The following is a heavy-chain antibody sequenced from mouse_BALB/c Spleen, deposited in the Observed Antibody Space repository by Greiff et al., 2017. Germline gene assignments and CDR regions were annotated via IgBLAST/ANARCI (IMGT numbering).Heavy chain of an antibody. CDR3: ARGGDYERAMDY. CDR1: GFTFRSYA. Sequence: EVKLVESGGGLVKPGGSLKLSCAASGFTFRSYAMSWVRQTPEKRLEWVASISSGGSTYYPDSVKGRFTNSRDNARNILYLQRSSLRAEDTAKYYCARGGDYERAMDYWGQGTSVTVSA. J-gene: IGHJ4*01. D-gene: IGHD2-13*01. V-gene: IGHV5-6-5*01. CDR2: ISSGGST.